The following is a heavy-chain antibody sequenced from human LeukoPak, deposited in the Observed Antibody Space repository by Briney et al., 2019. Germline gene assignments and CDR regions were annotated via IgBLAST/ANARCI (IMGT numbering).Heavy chain of an antibody. CDR3: ARTRIDSSGREDFDY. V-gene: IGHV4-59*08. Sequence: SSETLSLTCTVSGGSISSYYWSWIRQPPGKGLEWIGYIYYSGSTNYNPSLKSRVTISVDTSKNQFSLKLSSVTAADTAVYYCARTRIDSSGREDFDYWGQGTLVTVSS. D-gene: IGHD3-22*01. J-gene: IGHJ4*02. CDR1: GGSISSYY. CDR2: IYYSGST.